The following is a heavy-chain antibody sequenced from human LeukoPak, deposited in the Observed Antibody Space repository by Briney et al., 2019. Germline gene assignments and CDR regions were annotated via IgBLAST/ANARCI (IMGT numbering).Heavy chain of an antibody. D-gene: IGHD5-18*01. V-gene: IGHV6-1*01. CDR2: TYYRSKWYN. Sequence: SQTLSLTCAISGDSVSSNSAAWNWIRQSPSRGLEWLGRTYYRSKWYNDYAVSVKSRITINPDTSKNQFSLQLNSVTPEDTAVYYCARDGARGYSYDYYYYGMDVWGQGTTVTVSS. CDR1: GDSVSSNSAA. CDR3: ARDGARGYSYDYYYYGMDV. J-gene: IGHJ6*02.